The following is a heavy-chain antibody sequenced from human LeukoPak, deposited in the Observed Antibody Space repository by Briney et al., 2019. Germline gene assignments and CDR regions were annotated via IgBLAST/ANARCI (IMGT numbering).Heavy chain of an antibody. CDR3: ARDLLDFSSSWIFDP. Sequence: EASVKVSCKASGYTFTSYAMNWVRQAPGQGLEWMGWINTNTGNPTYAQGFTGRFVFSLDTSVSTAYLRISSLKAEDTAVYYCARDLLDFSSSWIFDPWGQGTLVTVSS. CDR2: INTNTGNP. CDR1: GYTFTSYA. J-gene: IGHJ5*02. D-gene: IGHD6-13*01. V-gene: IGHV7-4-1*02.